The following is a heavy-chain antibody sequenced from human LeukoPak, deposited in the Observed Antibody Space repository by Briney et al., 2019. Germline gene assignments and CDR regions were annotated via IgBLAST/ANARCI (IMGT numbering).Heavy chain of an antibody. V-gene: IGHV1-69*01. J-gene: IGHJ6*02. Sequence: GASVKVSRKASGGTFSSYAISWVRQAPGQGLEWMGGIIPIFGTANYAQKFQGRVTITADESTSTAYMELSSLRSEDTAVYYCAREWVDACTNGVCYGDYYYYGMDVWGQGTTVTVSS. D-gene: IGHD2-8*01. CDR2: IIPIFGTA. CDR1: GGTFSSYA. CDR3: AREWVDACTNGVCYGDYYYYGMDV.